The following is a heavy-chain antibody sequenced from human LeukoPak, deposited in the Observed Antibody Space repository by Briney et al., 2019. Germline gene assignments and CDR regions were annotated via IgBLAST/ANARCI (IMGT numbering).Heavy chain of an antibody. V-gene: IGHV4-34*01. D-gene: IGHD6-19*01. CDR2: INHSGST. CDR3: ARNEYSSGWVDY. CDR1: GGSFSGYY. J-gene: IGHJ4*02. Sequence: SSETLSLTCAVYGGSFSGYYWSWLRQPPGKGLEWIGEINHSGSTNYNPSLKSRVTISVDTFKNQFSLKLSSVTAADTAVYYCARNEYSSGWVDYWGQGTLVTVSS.